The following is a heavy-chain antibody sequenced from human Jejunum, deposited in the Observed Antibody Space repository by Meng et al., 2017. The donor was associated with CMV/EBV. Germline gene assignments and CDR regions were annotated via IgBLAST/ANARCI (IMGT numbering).Heavy chain of an antibody. CDR2: IYYRGDT. J-gene: IGHJ4*02. V-gene: IGHV4-39*07. D-gene: IGHD4-11*01. CDR1: GGSSSSSDYY. Sequence: VSGGSSSSSDYYWGWVRQPPGKGLEWIGTIYYRGDTYYSPSLESRLTISVDTSKNQFSLRLRSVTAADTAIYYCARVTVVSQRFDYWGQGTLVTVSS. CDR3: ARVTVVSQRFDY.